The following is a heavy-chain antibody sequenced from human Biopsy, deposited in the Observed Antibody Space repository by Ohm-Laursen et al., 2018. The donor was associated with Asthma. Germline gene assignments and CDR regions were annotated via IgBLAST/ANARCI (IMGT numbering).Heavy chain of an antibody. V-gene: IGHV4-39*01. D-gene: IGHD6-13*01. J-gene: IGHJ6*02. CDR1: SGSGGYMRSGNYY. Sequence: TLSLTCSLSSGSGGYMRSGNYYWGWIRQPPGKGLEWIGSIYYSGTTYYNPSLESRCTVPADTSKNQLSLKLTIVTAADTAVYYCVRGSSSWHHGPFHYYYGLDVWGQGTTATVSS. CDR2: IYYSGTT. CDR3: VRGSSSWHHGPFHYYYGLDV.